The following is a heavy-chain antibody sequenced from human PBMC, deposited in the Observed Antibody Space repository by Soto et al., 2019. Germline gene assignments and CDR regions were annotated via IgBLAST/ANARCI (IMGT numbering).Heavy chain of an antibody. Sequence: QVQLQGSGPGLVKPSETLSLTCTVSGGSITSYYWSWIRQSPGKGLEWIGYIHYSENIKYNPSLTSRVTISFDTSKNQFSLKLSSMTAADTAVYYCAAEGGSKTFWGQGILVTVSS. CDR3: AAEGGSKTF. D-gene: IGHD3-16*01. CDR1: GGSITSYY. CDR2: IHYSENI. J-gene: IGHJ4*02. V-gene: IGHV4-59*01.